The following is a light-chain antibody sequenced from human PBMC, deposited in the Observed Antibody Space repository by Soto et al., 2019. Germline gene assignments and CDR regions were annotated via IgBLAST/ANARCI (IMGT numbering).Light chain of an antibody. V-gene: IGLV2-23*01. CDR1: SSDAGNYNF. CDR3: CSYAGSXTSWX. J-gene: IGLJ3*02. CDR2: EDS. Sequence: QSALTQPASVSGSPGQSITISCTGTSSDAGNYNFVSWYQQHPGKAPKVIIYEDSTRPSGVSNRISGSKSGNTASLTISGLQAEDEADYYCCSYAGSXTSWXXXGXXKLTVL.